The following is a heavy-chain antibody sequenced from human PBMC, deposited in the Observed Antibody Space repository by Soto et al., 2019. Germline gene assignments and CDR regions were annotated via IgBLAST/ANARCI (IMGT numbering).Heavy chain of an antibody. CDR2: FYYSGTT. CDR1: GGSISSSSYY. J-gene: IGHJ4*02. D-gene: IGHD3-10*01. V-gene: IGHV4-39*01. Sequence: QLQLQESGPGVVKSSETLSLTCTVSGGSISSSSYYWGWIRQPPGKGLEWIGSFYYSGTTYYYTSLKIRVTISGDTSENQISLKLSSVTAADTAVYYCARQVVDGTVTGTGSFDYWGQGTLVTVSS. CDR3: ARQVVDGTVTGTGSFDY.